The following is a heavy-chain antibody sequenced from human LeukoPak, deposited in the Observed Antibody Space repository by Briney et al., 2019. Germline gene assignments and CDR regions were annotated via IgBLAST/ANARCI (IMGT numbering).Heavy chain of an antibody. V-gene: IGHV3-23*01. Sequence: SGGSLRLSCAASGFTFSSYAMSWVRQAPGKGLEWVSAISGSGGSTYYADSVKGRFTISRDNSKNTLYLQMNSLRAEDTAVYYCAKALGSGSHHHYMDVWGKGTTVTVSS. D-gene: IGHD3-3*01. J-gene: IGHJ6*03. CDR2: ISGSGGST. CDR3: AKALGSGSHHHYMDV. CDR1: GFTFSSYA.